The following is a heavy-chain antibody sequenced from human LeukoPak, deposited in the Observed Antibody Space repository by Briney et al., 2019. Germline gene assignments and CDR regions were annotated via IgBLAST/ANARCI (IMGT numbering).Heavy chain of an antibody. CDR3: ASPAYSSSWYSNDY. CDR2: IKEDGSEK. D-gene: IGHD6-13*01. J-gene: IGHJ4*02. CDR1: GLIFSSYW. Sequence: PGGSLRLSCAASGLIFSSYWMSWVRQAPGKGLEWVANIKEDGSEKYYVDSVKGRFTISRDNAKNSLYLQTNSLRAEDTAVYYCASPAYSSSWYSNDYWGQGPLVTVSS. V-gene: IGHV3-7*03.